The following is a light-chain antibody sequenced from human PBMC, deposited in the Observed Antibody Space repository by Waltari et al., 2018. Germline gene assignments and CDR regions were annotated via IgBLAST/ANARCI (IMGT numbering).Light chain of an antibody. Sequence: EIVLTQSPGTLSMSPGEGATLSCRASQSVSSTYIAWYQQGPGQAPRLLIYASSSRATGIPDRFSGSGSATDFTLTISRLEPEDFAVYYCQQYDGSPHTFGQGTKVEMK. CDR1: QSVSSTY. CDR3: QQYDGSPHT. V-gene: IGKV3-20*01. CDR2: ASS. J-gene: IGKJ1*01.